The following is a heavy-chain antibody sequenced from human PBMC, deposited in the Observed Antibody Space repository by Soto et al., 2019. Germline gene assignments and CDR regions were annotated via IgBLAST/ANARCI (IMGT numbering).Heavy chain of an antibody. CDR1: GGSFSGYY. CDR2: INHSGST. V-gene: IGHV4-34*01. J-gene: IGHJ3*02. D-gene: IGHD6-19*01. CDR3: ARDVVAVAAFDI. Sequence: SKTLSLTCAVDGGSFSGYYWSWIRQPPGKGLEWIGEINHSGSTNYNPSLKSRVTISVDTSKNQFSLKLSSVTAADTAVYYCARDVVAVAAFDIWGQGTMVTASS.